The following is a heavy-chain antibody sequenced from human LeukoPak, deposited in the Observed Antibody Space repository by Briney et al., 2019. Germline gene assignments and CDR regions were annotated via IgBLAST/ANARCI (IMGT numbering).Heavy chain of an antibody. Sequence: GESLKISCKGSGYRFTEYWIAWVRQMPGKGLERMGIVYPSNSETRYSPSFQSQVTISADKSISTAYLQWSSLEASDTAMYFCARHRYSGSDTQGFDSWGQGTLVTVSS. CDR3: ARHRYSGSDTQGFDS. J-gene: IGHJ4*02. CDR1: GYRFTEYW. V-gene: IGHV5-51*01. CDR2: VYPSNSET. D-gene: IGHD5-12*01.